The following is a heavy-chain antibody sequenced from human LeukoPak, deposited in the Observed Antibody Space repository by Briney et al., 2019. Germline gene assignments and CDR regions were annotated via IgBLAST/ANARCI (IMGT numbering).Heavy chain of an antibody. D-gene: IGHD2-2*01. Sequence: ASVKVSCKASGYTFTGYYMHWVRQAPGQGLEWMGWINPNSGGTNYAQKFQGRVTMTRDTSISTAYMELSRLRSDDTAVYYCARGGLMGYCSSTSCWNWFDPWGQGTLVTVSS. CDR3: ARGGLMGYCSSTSCWNWFDP. V-gene: IGHV1-2*02. J-gene: IGHJ5*02. CDR1: GYTFTGYY. CDR2: INPNSGGT.